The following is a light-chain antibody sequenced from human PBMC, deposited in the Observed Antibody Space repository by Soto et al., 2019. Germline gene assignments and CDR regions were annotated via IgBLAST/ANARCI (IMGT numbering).Light chain of an antibody. CDR3: QQYNNGQIT. V-gene: IGKV3-15*01. CDR1: RSVSSN. CDR2: GVS. Sequence: EIVMTQSPATLSVSPGERDTLSCRASRSVSSNFAWYKQKPGQAPRLLISGVSTRATGFPARFSGSGSGTKCTLTIGSLQSEDFAVYYCQQYNNGQITFGQGTRLEIK. J-gene: IGKJ5*01.